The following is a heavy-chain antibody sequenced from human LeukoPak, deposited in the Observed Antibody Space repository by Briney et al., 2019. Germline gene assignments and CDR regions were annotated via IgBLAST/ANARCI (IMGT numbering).Heavy chain of an antibody. D-gene: IGHD2-15*01. V-gene: IGHV3-15*01. CDR2: IKSKTDGGTT. Sequence: KPGGSLRLSCAASGFTFSNAWMSWVREAPGKGLEWVGRIKSKTDGGTTDYAAPVKGRFTISREDSKNTLYLQMNSLKTEDTAVYYCTTDLSVVMVAALDEDAFDIWGQGTMVTVSS. J-gene: IGHJ3*02. CDR1: GFTFSNAW. CDR3: TTDLSVVMVAALDEDAFDI.